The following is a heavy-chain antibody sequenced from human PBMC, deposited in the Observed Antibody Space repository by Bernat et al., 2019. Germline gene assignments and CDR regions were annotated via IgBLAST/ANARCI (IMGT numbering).Heavy chain of an antibody. CDR3: ARDRSDALLALLYGGGAFDI. J-gene: IGHJ3*02. V-gene: IGHV4-34*01. D-gene: IGHD4-23*01. CDR2: INHSGST. Sequence: QVQLQQWGAGLLKPSETLSLTCAVYGGSFSGYSWSWIRQPPGKGLEWIGEINHSGSTNYNPSLKRRVTISVDTSKNQFSLKLSSVTAADTAVYYCARDRSDALLALLYGGGAFDIWGQGTMVTVSS. CDR1: GGSFSGYS.